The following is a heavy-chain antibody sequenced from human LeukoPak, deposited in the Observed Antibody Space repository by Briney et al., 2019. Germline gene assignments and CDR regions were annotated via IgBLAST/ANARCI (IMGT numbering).Heavy chain of an antibody. J-gene: IGHJ4*02. Sequence: GASVKVSCKASGYTFNSYGISWVRQAPGQGLEWMGGIIPIFGTANYAQKFQGRVTITADESTSTAYMELSSLRSEDTAVYYCARDGGDSGYAALGADYWGQGTLVTVSS. V-gene: IGHV1-69*13. CDR2: IIPIFGTA. CDR1: GYTFNSYG. D-gene: IGHD5-12*01. CDR3: ARDGGDSGYAALGADY.